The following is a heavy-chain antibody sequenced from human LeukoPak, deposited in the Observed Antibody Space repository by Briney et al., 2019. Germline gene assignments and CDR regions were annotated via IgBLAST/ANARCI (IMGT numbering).Heavy chain of an antibody. Sequence: ASVKVSCKASGYTFTSYEINWVRQATGQGLEWMGWMNPNSGNTGYAQKFQGRVTMTRNASISTAYMELSSLRSEDTAVYYCASIPSHTRYSGSPRDYWGQGTLVTVSS. V-gene: IGHV1-8*01. CDR1: GYTFTSYE. CDR3: ASIPSHTRYSGSPRDY. D-gene: IGHD1-26*01. CDR2: MNPNSGNT. J-gene: IGHJ4*02.